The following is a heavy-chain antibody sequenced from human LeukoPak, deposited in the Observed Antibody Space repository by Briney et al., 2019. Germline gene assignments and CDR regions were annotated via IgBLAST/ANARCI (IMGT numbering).Heavy chain of an antibody. V-gene: IGHV1-24*01. Sequence: ASVKVSCKVSGYTLTELSMHWVRQAPGKGLEWMGGFDPEDGETIYAQKFQGRVTMTEDTSTDTAYMELSSLRSEDTAVYYCATVTRLGAAAGTMRYWGQGTLVTVSS. J-gene: IGHJ4*02. CDR2: FDPEDGET. CDR3: ATVTRLGAAAGTMRY. CDR1: GYTLTELS. D-gene: IGHD6-13*01.